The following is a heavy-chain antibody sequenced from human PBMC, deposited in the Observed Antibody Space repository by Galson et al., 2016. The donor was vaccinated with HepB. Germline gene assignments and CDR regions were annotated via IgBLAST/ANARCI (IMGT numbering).Heavy chain of an antibody. Sequence: SLRLSCAASGFPFSSYAMYWVRQAPGKGLEFVSAITIYGGRTHYADSVKGRFTISRDDSKNTLNLQMSRLRTEDTAVHYCVRGRVNDFWSGYTERATHYFDSWGQGNLVTVSS. D-gene: IGHD3-3*01. CDR3: VRGRVNDFWSGYTERATHYFDS. CDR1: GFPFSSYA. J-gene: IGHJ4*02. V-gene: IGHV3-64D*06. CDR2: ITIYGGRT.